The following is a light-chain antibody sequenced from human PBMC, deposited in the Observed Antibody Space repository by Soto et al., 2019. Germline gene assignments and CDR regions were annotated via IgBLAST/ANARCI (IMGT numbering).Light chain of an antibody. J-gene: IGLJ1*01. V-gene: IGLV2-11*01. CDR2: DVS. Sequence: QSVLTQPRSVSGAPGQAVTISCNGNSSDVGGYNYVSWYQQHPGKAPKLMIYDVSKRPSGVPDRFSGSKSGNTASLPISVLQVEDEADYYCSSYAGSYTYGSGTGTKVTVL. CDR3: SSYAGSYTYG. CDR1: SSDVGGYNY.